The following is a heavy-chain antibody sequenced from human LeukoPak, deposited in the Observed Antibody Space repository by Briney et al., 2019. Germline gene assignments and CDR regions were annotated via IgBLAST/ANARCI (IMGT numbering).Heavy chain of an antibody. V-gene: IGHV1-2*02. J-gene: IGHJ6*03. CDR2: INPKSGDT. Sequence: GASVKVSCKASRYTFTGYYMHWVRQAPGQGLEWMGWINPKSGDTNYAQKFQDRVTMTRDTSISTAYMELSRLGSDDTAVYYCARGRFLVATISDYYYMDVWGKGTTVTVSS. CDR3: ARGRFLVATISDYYYMDV. D-gene: IGHD5-12*01. CDR1: RYTFTGYY.